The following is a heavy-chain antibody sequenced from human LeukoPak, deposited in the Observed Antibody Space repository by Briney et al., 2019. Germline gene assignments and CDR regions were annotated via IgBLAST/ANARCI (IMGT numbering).Heavy chain of an antibody. J-gene: IGHJ4*02. Sequence: SETLSLTCTVSGGSISSSSYYWGWIRQPPGKGLKWIGSIYYSGSTYYNPSLKSRVAISVDTSKNQFSLKLSSVTAADTAVYYCAREGEGSSFGGWGQGTLVTVSS. CDR3: AREGEGSSFGG. V-gene: IGHV4-39*07. CDR1: GGSISSSSYY. CDR2: IYYSGST. D-gene: IGHD6-6*01.